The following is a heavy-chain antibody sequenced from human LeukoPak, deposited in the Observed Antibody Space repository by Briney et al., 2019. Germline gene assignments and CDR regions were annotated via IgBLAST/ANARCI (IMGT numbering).Heavy chain of an antibody. CDR3: ARERRNSGSYNYYYYGMDV. J-gene: IGHJ6*02. CDR1: GGTFSSYA. D-gene: IGHD1-26*01. V-gene: IGHV1-69*04. CDR2: IIPILGIA. Sequence: SVKVSCKASGGTFSSYAISWVRQAPGQGLEWMGRIIPILGIANYAQKFQGRVTITADKSTSTAYMELSSLRSEDTAVYYCARERRNSGSYNYYYYGMDVWGQGTTVSVSS.